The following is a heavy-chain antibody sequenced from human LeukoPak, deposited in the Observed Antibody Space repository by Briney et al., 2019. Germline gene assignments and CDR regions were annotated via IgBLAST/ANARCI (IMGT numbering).Heavy chain of an antibody. CDR3: ARGEWDLLFDY. D-gene: IGHD1-26*01. CDR2: ICYSGST. J-gene: IGHJ4*02. CDR1: GGSISGYY. Sequence: PSETLSLTCTVSGGSISGYYWSWIRQPPGKGLEWIGYICYSGSTNYNPSLKSRVTISVDTSKNQFSLKLSSVTAADTAVYYCARGEWDLLFDYWGQGTLVTVSS. V-gene: IGHV4-59*01.